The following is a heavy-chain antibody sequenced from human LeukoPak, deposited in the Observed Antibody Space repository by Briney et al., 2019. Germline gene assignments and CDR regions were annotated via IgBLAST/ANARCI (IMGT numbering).Heavy chain of an antibody. V-gene: IGHV1-69*04. CDR3: ARGSTGDDY. D-gene: IGHD7-27*01. CDR1: GGTFSSYA. Sequence: SVKVSCKTSGGTFSSYAISWVRQAPGQGLEWMGRIIPILGIANYPQKFQGRVTITADKSTSTAYMELSSLRSEDTAVYYCARGSTGDDYWGQGTLVTVSS. J-gene: IGHJ4*02. CDR2: IIPILGIA.